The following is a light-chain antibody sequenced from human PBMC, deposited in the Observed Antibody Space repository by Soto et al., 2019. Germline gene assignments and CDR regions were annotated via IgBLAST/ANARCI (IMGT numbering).Light chain of an antibody. Sequence: DIQMTHSPSTLSSSVVYRVTVTCRASQSISRWLAWYQQKPGKAPKLLIYQASTLEAGVPSRFSGIGSGTEFTLTISSLQPDDFATYYCQQYNAAFGQGTRLEIK. J-gene: IGKJ5*01. V-gene: IGKV1-5*03. CDR1: QSISRW. CDR2: QAS. CDR3: QQYNAA.